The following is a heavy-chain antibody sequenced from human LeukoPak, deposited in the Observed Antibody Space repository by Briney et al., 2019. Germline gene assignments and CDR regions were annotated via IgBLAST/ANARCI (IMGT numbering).Heavy chain of an antibody. Sequence: SVKVSCKASGGTFSSYAISWVRQAPGQGLEWMGGIIPIFGTANYAQKFQGRVTITTDESTSTAYMELSSLRSEDTAVYYCARGGYGGAFXIWAKGQWSPSLQ. CDR2: IIPIFGTA. CDR3: ARGGYGGAFXI. D-gene: IGHD4-23*01. V-gene: IGHV1-69*05. CDR1: GGTFSSYA. J-gene: IGHJ3*02.